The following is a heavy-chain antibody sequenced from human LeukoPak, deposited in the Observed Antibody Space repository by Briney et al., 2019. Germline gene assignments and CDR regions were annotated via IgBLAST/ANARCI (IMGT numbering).Heavy chain of an antibody. CDR2: IYHSGTT. Sequence: PSETLSLTCAVSGYSISSGYYWGWIRQPPGKGLEWIRTIYHSGTTYYNPSLKSRVTISVDTSKNQFSLKLSSVTAADTAVYYCAREQIFGVVIYFDYWGQGTLVTVSS. CDR3: AREQIFGVVIYFDY. CDR1: GYSISSGYY. D-gene: IGHD3-3*01. J-gene: IGHJ4*02. V-gene: IGHV4-38-2*02.